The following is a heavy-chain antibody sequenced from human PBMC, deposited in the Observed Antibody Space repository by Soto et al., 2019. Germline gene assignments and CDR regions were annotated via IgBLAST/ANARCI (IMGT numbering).Heavy chain of an antibody. CDR1: GLAFRNYA. CDR3: AKGSSAMPEGNYFDP. D-gene: IGHD2-2*01. CDR2: ITGGGIST. J-gene: IGHJ5*02. V-gene: IGHV3-23*01. Sequence: EVQLLESGGGLAQPGGSLRLSCAASGLAFRNYAMSWVRQAPGKGLEWVSGITGGGISTYFADFAKGRFTISRDNSKNTLYLQMNSLRAEETAVYYCAKGSSAMPEGNYFDPWGQGTLVTVSS.